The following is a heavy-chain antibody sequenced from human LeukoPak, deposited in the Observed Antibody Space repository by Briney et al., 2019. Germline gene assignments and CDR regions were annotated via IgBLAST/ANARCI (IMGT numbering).Heavy chain of an antibody. CDR3: AKAGGRVVVTRPFDY. D-gene: IGHD3-22*01. Sequence: PGGSLRLSCAASGFTFSSYGMSWVRQAPGKGLEWVSAISGSGGSTHYADSVKGRFTISRDNSKNTLYLQMNSLRAEDTAVYYCAKAGGRVVVTRPFDYWGQGTLVTVSS. V-gene: IGHV3-23*01. CDR2: ISGSGGST. CDR1: GFTFSSYG. J-gene: IGHJ4*02.